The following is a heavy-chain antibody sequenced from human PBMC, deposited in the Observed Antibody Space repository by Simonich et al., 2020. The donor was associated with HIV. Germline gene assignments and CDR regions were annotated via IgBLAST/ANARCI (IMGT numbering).Heavy chain of an antibody. CDR3: ARLERGIDAFDI. Sequence: QLHLQESGPGLVKPSETLSLTCTVSGGSISSSSYYWGWIRQPPGKGLEWIGSIYHSGSTYYNPSLKSRVTISVDTSKNQFSLKLSSVTAADTAVYYCARLERGIDAFDIWGQGTMVTVSS. J-gene: IGHJ3*02. CDR1: GGSISSSSYY. CDR2: IYHSGST. V-gene: IGHV4-39*01. D-gene: IGHD7-27*01.